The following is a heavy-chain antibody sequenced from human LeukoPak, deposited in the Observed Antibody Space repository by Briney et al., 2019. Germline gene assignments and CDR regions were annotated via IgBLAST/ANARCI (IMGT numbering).Heavy chain of an antibody. D-gene: IGHD5-12*01. CDR3: ARGSYSGYDYFDY. J-gene: IGHJ4*02. CDR1: GFTFSSCS. Sequence: GGSLRLSCAASGFTFSSCSMNWVRQAPGKGLEWVSSISSSSSYIYYADSVKGRFTISRDNAKNSLYLQMNSLRAEDTAVYYCARGSYSGYDYFDYWGQGTLVTVSS. V-gene: IGHV3-21*01. CDR2: ISSSSSYI.